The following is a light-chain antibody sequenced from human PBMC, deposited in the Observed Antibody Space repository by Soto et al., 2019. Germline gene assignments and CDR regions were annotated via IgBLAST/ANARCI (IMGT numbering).Light chain of an antibody. V-gene: IGKV3-11*01. Sequence: EIVLTQSPATLSLSPGERATLSCRASQSVSSYLAWYQQKPGQAPRLLIYDASNRATGIPARFSGSGSGTDFTLTISSLEHEDLAVYYCQQRTNWPVTVGGGTKVEIK. CDR3: QQRTNWPVT. CDR1: QSVSSY. CDR2: DAS. J-gene: IGKJ4*01.